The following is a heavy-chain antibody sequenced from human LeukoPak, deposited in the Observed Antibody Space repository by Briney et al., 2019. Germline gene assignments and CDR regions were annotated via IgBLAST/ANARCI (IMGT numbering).Heavy chain of an antibody. J-gene: IGHJ4*02. CDR1: GFTFTNAW. V-gene: IGHV3-15*01. CDR3: TTDRGLTMIRGVLVD. Sequence: GGSLRLSCAASGFTFTNAWMTWVRQAPGKGLEWVGRIKSKGGGETTDYAEPVKGRFSMSRDDSEATMYLQMYGLEAEDTAVYYCTTDRGLTMIRGVLVDWGLGALVTVSS. D-gene: IGHD3-10*01. CDR2: IKSKGGGETT.